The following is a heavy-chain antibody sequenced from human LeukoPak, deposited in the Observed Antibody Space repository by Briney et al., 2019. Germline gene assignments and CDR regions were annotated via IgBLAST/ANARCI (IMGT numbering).Heavy chain of an antibody. J-gene: IGHJ5*02. V-gene: IGHV4-59*01. D-gene: IGHD3-10*01. CDR1: GGSISSYY. CDR2: IYYSGST. CDR3: AGGITMVRGVIHWFDP. Sequence: PSETLSLTCTVSGGSISSYYWSWIRQPPGKGLEWIGYIYYSGSTNYNPSLKSRVTISVDTSKNQFSLKLSSVTAADTAVYYRAGGITMVRGVIHWFDPWGQGTLVTVSS.